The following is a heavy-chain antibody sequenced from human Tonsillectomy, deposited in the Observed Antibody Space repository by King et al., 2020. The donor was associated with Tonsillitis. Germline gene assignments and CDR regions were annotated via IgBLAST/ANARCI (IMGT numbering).Heavy chain of an antibody. Sequence: VQLVESGGGLVQPGGSLRLSCAASGFIFSDHYMNWVRQAPGKGLEWVGRIRNRANSHITEYAASVKGRFSISRDNSKNSLYLQMNRLKIKDTAMYFCVSGLPAALDPWGQGTLVPVAA. V-gene: IGHV3-72*01. CDR1: GFIFSDHY. CDR3: VSGLPAALDP. D-gene: IGHD2-21*01. CDR2: IRNRANSHIT. J-gene: IGHJ5*01.